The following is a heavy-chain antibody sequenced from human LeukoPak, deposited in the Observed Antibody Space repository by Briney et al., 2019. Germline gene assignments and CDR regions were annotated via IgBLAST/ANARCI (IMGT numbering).Heavy chain of an antibody. CDR1: GFTFSSYD. Sequence: PGGSLRLSCAASGFTFSSYDMHWVRQAPGKGLEWVATISYDGNKKYYGDSVKGRFTISRDNSKNTLYLQVDSLRTEDTAVYYCAKDASDASFDYRGQGTLVTVSS. J-gene: IGHJ4*02. CDR2: ISYDGNKK. CDR3: AKDASDASFDY. V-gene: IGHV3-30*18. D-gene: IGHD3-16*01.